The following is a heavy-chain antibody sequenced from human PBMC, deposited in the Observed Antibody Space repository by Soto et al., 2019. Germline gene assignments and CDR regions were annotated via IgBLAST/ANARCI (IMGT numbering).Heavy chain of an antibody. CDR1: GFTFSSYA. Sequence: GGSLRLSCAASGFTFSSYAMSWVRQAPGKGLEWVSAISGSGGSTYYADSVKGRFTISRDNSKNTLYLQMNSLRAEDTAVYYCAKGTSNYQYYGKDVWGQGTTVTVS. D-gene: IGHD4-4*01. CDR2: ISGSGGST. V-gene: IGHV3-23*01. J-gene: IGHJ6*02. CDR3: AKGTSNYQYYGKDV.